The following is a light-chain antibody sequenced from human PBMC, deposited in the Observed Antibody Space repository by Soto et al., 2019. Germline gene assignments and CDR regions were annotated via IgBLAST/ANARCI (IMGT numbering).Light chain of an antibody. V-gene: IGKV1-5*03. CDR2: KAS. CDR1: QSISSW. CDR3: QQYNSYPLT. J-gene: IGKJ4*01. Sequence: DIQMPQSHSTLSASVGERSTITCRASQSISSWLAWYQQNPGKAPKLLIYKASSLESGVPSRFGGSGSGTEFTLTISSLQPDEFATYYCQQYNSYPLTVGGGTKVDI.